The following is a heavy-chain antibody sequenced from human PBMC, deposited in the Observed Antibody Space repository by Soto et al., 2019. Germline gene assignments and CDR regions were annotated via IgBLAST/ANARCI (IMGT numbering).Heavy chain of an antibody. D-gene: IGHD3-22*01. V-gene: IGHV4-59*01. CDR1: GGSISSYY. J-gene: IGHJ4*02. CDR3: ARVTQYSSGLTRRKYYYDH. Sequence: SETLSLTCTVSGGSISSYYWSWIRQPPGKGLEWIGYIYYSGSTNYNPSLKSRVTISVDTSKNQFSLKLSSVTAADTAVYYCARVTQYSSGLTRRKYYYDHWRQGTLVTVPS. CDR2: IYYSGST.